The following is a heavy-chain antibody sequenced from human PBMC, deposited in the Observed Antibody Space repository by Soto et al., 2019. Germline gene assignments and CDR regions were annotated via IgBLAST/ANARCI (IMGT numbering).Heavy chain of an antibody. CDR2: IYSGGAT. V-gene: IGHV3-53*01. CDR3: AYSSTPFDY. D-gene: IGHD6-13*01. Sequence: QPGGSLRLSCAAAGFSVSTSHISWVRQAPGKGLEWVSVIYSGGATHYAVSVKGRLIISRDNSKNTLYLQMNSLRAEDTAVYYCAYSSTPFDYWGQGTLVTVSS. J-gene: IGHJ4*02. CDR1: GFSVSTSH.